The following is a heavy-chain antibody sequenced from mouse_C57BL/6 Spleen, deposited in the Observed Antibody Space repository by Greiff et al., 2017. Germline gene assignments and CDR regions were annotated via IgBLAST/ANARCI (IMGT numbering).Heavy chain of an antibody. V-gene: IGHV5-17*01. J-gene: IGHJ3*01. Sequence: EVHLVESGGGLVKPGGSLKLSCAASGFTFSDYGMHWVRQAPEKGLEWVAYISSGSSTIYYADTVKGRFTISRDNAKNTLFLQMTSLRSEDTAMYYCARSSSYSPFAYWGQGTLVTVSA. CDR2: ISSGSSTI. CDR3: ARSSSYSPFAY. CDR1: GFTFSDYG. D-gene: IGHD2-10*01.